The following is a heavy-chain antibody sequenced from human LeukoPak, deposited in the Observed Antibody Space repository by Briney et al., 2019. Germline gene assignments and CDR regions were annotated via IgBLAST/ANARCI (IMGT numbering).Heavy chain of an antibody. Sequence: SETLSLTCTVSGGSMSTSSYYRGWIRQPPGKGLEWIGSIYYSGSTYYNPSLKSRVTISVDTSKNQFSLKLSSVTAADTAAYYCARHYYDFWSGYYQFDYWGQGTLVTVSS. CDR1: GGSMSTSSYY. D-gene: IGHD3-3*01. V-gene: IGHV4-39*01. J-gene: IGHJ4*02. CDR3: ARHYYDFWSGYYQFDY. CDR2: IYYSGST.